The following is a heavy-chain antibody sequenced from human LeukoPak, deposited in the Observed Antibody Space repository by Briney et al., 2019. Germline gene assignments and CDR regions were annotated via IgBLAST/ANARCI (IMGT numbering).Heavy chain of an antibody. CDR2: IYYSGST. CDR3: ARGLIVAACYFDY. CDR1: GGSISSGGYY. V-gene: IGHV4-31*03. D-gene: IGHD5-12*01. J-gene: IGHJ4*02. Sequence: SETLSLTCTVSGGSISSGGYYWSWIRQHPGKGLEWIGYIYYSGSTYYNPSLKGRVTISVDTSKNQFSLKLSSVTAADTAVYYCARGLIVAACYFDYWGQGTLVTVSS.